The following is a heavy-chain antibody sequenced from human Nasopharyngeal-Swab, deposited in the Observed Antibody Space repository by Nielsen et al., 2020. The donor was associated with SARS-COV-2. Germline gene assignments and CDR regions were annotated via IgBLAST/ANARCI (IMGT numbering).Heavy chain of an antibody. CDR2: IYHSGST. CDR1: GGSISSDY. Sequence: SETLSLTCSVSGGSISSDYWGWIRQPPGEGLEWIGSIYHSGSTNYNSSLKSRITISLDASKKQFSLKMSSVTAADTAVYYCARVVCSGGSCSSDTWGQGTLVTVSS. V-gene: IGHV4-59*01. J-gene: IGHJ5*02. D-gene: IGHD2-15*01. CDR3: ARVVCSGGSCSSDT.